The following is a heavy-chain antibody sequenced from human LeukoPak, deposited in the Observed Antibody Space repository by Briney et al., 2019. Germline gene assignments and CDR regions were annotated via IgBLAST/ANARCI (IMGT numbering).Heavy chain of an antibody. V-gene: IGHV3-11*06. D-gene: IGHD3-10*01. CDR1: GFTFSDYY. J-gene: IGHJ4*02. Sequence: GGSLRLSCAASGFTFSDYYMSWIRQAPGKGLEWVSYISSSSSYTNYADSAKGRFTISRDNAKNSLYLQMNSLRAEDTAVYYCARAKGLLWFGIYYFDYWGQGTLVTVSS. CDR2: ISSSSSYT. CDR3: ARAKGLLWFGIYYFDY.